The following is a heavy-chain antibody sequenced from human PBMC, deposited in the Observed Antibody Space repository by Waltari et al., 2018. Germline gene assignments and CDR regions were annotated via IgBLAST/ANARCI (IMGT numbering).Heavy chain of an antibody. CDR1: GGSISSGSYY. J-gene: IGHJ4*02. Sequence: QVQLQESGPGLVKPSQTLSLTCTVSGGSISSGSYYWSWIRQPAGKGLEWIGRIYTSGSTNTNPSLKSRVTISVDTSKNQFSLKLSSVTAADTAVYYCARDSMFDWFLDYWGQGTLVTVSS. D-gene: IGHD3-9*01. CDR3: ARDSMFDWFLDY. CDR2: IYTSGST. V-gene: IGHV4-61*02.